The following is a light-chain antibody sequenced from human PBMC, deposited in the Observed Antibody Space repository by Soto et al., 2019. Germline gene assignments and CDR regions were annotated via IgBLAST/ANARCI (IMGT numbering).Light chain of an antibody. Sequence: IVLTQSPATLSLSPGERATLSCRASQSVSSYLAWYQQKPGQAPRLLIYDASNRATGIPARFSGSGSGTDFTLTISSLEPEDFAVYYCQQRSNWLLTFGGGTQVDIK. CDR3: QQRSNWLLT. CDR2: DAS. CDR1: QSVSSY. J-gene: IGKJ4*01. V-gene: IGKV3-11*01.